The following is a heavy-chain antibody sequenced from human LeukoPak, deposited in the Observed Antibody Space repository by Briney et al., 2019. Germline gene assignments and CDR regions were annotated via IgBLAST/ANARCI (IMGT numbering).Heavy chain of an antibody. V-gene: IGHV4-4*07. CDR3: ARVTDPRYNWFDP. Sequence: SETLSLTCTVSGASISTCYWTWIRQPAGKGPEWIGRIHTSGSTNYNPSLKSRVNMSADTSKNQFSLKMNSLTAADTAVYYCARVTDPRYNWFDPWGQGTLVTVSS. D-gene: IGHD2-21*02. CDR1: GASISTCY. CDR2: IHTSGST. J-gene: IGHJ5*02.